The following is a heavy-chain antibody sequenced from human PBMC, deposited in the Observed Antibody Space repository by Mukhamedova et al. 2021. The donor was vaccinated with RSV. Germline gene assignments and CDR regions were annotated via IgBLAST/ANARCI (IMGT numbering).Heavy chain of an antibody. V-gene: IGHV3-49*02. CDR3: TRGLVTVIIAVLDY. J-gene: IGHJ4*02. D-gene: IGHD2-21*02. Sequence: GGTTEYAASVKGRFTMSRDDSKDIAYLQINSLKTEDTAVYYCTRGLVTVIIAVLDYWGRGTLVTVSS. CDR2: GGTT.